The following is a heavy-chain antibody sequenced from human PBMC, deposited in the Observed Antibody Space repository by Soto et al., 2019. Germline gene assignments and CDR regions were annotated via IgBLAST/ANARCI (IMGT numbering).Heavy chain of an antibody. Sequence: ASVKVSCKASGGTFSSYTISWVRQAPGQGLEWMGRIIPYNGNTNYAQKLQGRVTMTTDTSTSTAYMELRSLRSDDTAVYYCARIAGVYYYGSGSYPDYWGQGTLVTVSS. CDR2: IIPYNGNT. CDR1: GGTFSSYT. CDR3: ARIAGVYYYGSGSYPDY. D-gene: IGHD3-10*01. V-gene: IGHV1-18*01. J-gene: IGHJ4*02.